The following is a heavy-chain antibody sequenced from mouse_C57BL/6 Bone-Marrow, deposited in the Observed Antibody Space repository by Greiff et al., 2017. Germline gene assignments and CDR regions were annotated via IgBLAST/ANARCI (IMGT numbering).Heavy chain of an antibody. Sequence: QVQLQQPGAELVKPGASVKLSCKASGYTFTSYWMHWVKQRPGQGLEWIGMIHPNSGSTNYNEKFKSKATLTVDKSSSTAYMQLSSLTSEDSAVYYCGRKRRGREWFAYWGQGTLVTVSA. CDR3: GRKRRGREWFAY. V-gene: IGHV1-64*01. J-gene: IGHJ3*01. CDR1: GYTFTSYW. D-gene: IGHD3-3*01. CDR2: IHPNSGST.